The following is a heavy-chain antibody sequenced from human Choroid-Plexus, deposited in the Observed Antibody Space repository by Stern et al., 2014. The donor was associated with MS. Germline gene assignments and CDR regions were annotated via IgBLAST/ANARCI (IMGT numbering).Heavy chain of an antibody. V-gene: IGHV4-30-4*01. CDR1: GGSISSGDYY. J-gene: IGHJ4*02. CDR2: IYYSGST. D-gene: IGHD3/OR15-3a*01. CDR3: AREGPRTGTLVY. Sequence: QLQLQESGPGLVKPSQTLSLTCTVSGGSISSGDYYWSWIRQPPGKGLQWIGYIYYSGSTYYNPSLKSRVTISVDTSKNQFSLKLSSVTAADTAVYYCAREGPRTGTLVYWGQGTLVTVSS.